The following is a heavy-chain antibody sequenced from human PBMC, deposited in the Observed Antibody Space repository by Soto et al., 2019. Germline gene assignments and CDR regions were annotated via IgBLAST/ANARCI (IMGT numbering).Heavy chain of an antibody. J-gene: IGHJ4*02. CDR2: IIPIFGTA. D-gene: IGHD6-13*01. CDR1: GGTLSSYA. Sequence: SVKVSCKASGGTLSSYAISWVRQATEQGLEWMGGIIPIFGTANYAQKFQGRVTITADESTSTAYMELSSLRSEDTAVYYCARASDSSSWYLGYWGQGTLVTVS. V-gene: IGHV1-69*13. CDR3: ARASDSSSWYLGY.